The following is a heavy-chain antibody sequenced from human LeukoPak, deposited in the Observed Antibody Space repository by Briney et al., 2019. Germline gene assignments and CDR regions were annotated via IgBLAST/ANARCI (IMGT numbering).Heavy chain of an antibody. Sequence: SGGSLRLSCAASGFSFSRYAMNWVRQAPGKGLEWLAIISYDGTNKYYADSVKGRLTISRENSRNPLDLQMNSLRAEDTAVYYCARQGYYDSSGYYPYYFDYWGQGTLVTVSS. D-gene: IGHD3-22*01. CDR1: GFSFSRYA. CDR3: ARQGYYDSSGYYPYYFDY. CDR2: ISYDGTNK. V-gene: IGHV3-30*04. J-gene: IGHJ4*02.